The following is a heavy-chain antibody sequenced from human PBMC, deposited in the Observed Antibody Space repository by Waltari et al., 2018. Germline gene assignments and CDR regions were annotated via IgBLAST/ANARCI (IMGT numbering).Heavy chain of an antibody. Sequence: QVQLVQSGAEVKKPGASVRVSCKASGYTFTSYDINWVRQATGQGLEWMGWMNPNSGNTGYAQKFQGRVTMTRNTSISTAYMELSSLRSEDTAVYYCMGIGARFGFAAVWGQGTLVTVSS. CDR1: GYTFTSYD. CDR3: MGIGARFGFAAV. D-gene: IGHD6-6*01. V-gene: IGHV1-8*01. J-gene: IGHJ4*02. CDR2: MNPNSGNT.